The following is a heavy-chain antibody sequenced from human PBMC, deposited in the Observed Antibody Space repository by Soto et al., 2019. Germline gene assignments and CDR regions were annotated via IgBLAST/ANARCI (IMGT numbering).Heavy chain of an antibody. CDR2: IVVGSGNT. J-gene: IGHJ3*02. Sequence: EASVKVSCKASGFTFTSSAMQWVRQARGQRLEWIGWIVVGSGNTNYAQKFQERVTITRDMSTSTAYMELSSLRSEDTAVYYCAAASYSGYDFDAFDIWGQGTMVTVS. V-gene: IGHV1-58*02. CDR3: AAASYSGYDFDAFDI. CDR1: GFTFTSSA. D-gene: IGHD5-12*01.